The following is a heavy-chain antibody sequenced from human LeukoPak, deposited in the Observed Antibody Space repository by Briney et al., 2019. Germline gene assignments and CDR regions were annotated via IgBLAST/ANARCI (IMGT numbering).Heavy chain of an antibody. CDR2: IYYSGSI. Sequence: SETLSLTCTVSGGSISSSSYYWGWIRQPPGKGLEWIGSIYYSGSIYYNPSLKSRVTISVDTSKNQFSLKLSSVTAADTAVYYCARLANNPKYYDFWSDYSPYYFDYWGQGTLVTVSS. CDR1: GGSISSSSYY. V-gene: IGHV4-39*01. CDR3: ARLANNPKYYDFWSDYSPYYFDY. J-gene: IGHJ4*02. D-gene: IGHD3-3*01.